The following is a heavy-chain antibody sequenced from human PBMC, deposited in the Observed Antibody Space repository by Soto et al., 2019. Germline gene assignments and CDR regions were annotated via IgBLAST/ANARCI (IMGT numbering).Heavy chain of an antibody. CDR2: IRSKAYGGTT. Sequence: EVQLVESGGGLVQPGRSLRLSCTASGFTFGDYAMSWVRQAPGKGLEWVGFIRSKAYGGTTEYAASVKGRFTISRDDSKCIAYLQMNSLKTEDTAVYYCTRSPAAAGTGYYYYGMDVWGQGTTVTVSS. D-gene: IGHD6-13*01. V-gene: IGHV3-49*04. J-gene: IGHJ6*02. CDR1: GFTFGDYA. CDR3: TRSPAAAGTGYYYYGMDV.